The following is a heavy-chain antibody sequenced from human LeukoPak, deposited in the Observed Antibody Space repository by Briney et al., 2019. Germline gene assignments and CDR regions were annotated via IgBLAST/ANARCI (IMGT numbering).Heavy chain of an antibody. CDR2: ISNDGGGT. CDR1: GFIFNNYG. D-gene: IGHD3-22*01. V-gene: IGHV3-23*01. CDR3: AKGSSGYFFDL. J-gene: IGHJ4*02. Sequence: GGSLRLSCAASGFIFNNYGLVWVRPAPGKGLEWVSAISNDGGGTTYADFVKGRFSVSRDNSKNTLFLQMNSLRAEDTALYYCAKGSSGYFFDLWGQGTLVTVSS.